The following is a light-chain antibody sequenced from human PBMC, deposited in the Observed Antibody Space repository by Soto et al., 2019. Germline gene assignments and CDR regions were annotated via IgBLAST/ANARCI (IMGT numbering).Light chain of an antibody. J-gene: IGKJ1*01. V-gene: IGKV3-15*01. Sequence: IVMTQSPATLSVSPGERATLSCRASQSIDNRLAWYQQRPGQAPRLLIYGASTRATVIPARFSGSGSGTEFTLTISGLQSEDFGVYYWQQYKNWRTFGQGTNVETK. CDR3: QQYKNWRT. CDR2: GAS. CDR1: QSIDNR.